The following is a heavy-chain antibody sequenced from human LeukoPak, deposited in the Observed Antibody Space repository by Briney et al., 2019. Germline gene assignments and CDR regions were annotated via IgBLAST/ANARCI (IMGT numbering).Heavy chain of an antibody. CDR3: ARDLNAAKNGLHYGADC. CDR1: GSTFSSYG. CDR2: ISYDGNDR. D-gene: IGHD3-16*01. J-gene: IGHJ4*02. V-gene: IGHV3-33*01. Sequence: GGSLRLSCEASGSTFSSYGMRCVRQAPGKGLEWVAIISYDGNDRYYVDSMRGRFTISRDNSKNTVYLQMDSLRAEDTAVYYCARDLNAAKNGLHYGADCWGQGSLVIVSS.